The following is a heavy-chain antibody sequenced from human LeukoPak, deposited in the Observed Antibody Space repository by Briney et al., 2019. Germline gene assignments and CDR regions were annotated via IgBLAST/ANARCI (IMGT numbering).Heavy chain of an antibody. CDR1: GYTFTYYG. V-gene: IGHV1-18*01. D-gene: IGHD5-18*01. CDR3: AREVDSAMVNAFDF. CDR2: VSGYNGNT. J-gene: IGHJ3*01. Sequence: ASVKVSCKASGYTFTYYGINWVRLAPGQGLEWMGWVSGYNGNTRYAQNFQGRPTLTTDTSTNIAYMELMSLRSDDTAVYYCAREVDSAMVNAFDFWGQGTLVTVSS.